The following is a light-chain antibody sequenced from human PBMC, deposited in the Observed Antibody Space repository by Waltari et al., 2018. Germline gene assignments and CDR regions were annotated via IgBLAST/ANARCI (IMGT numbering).Light chain of an antibody. J-gene: IGLJ2*01. CDR1: SSHIGAGHD. V-gene: IGLV1-40*01. Sequence: QSVLTQPPSVSGAPGQRVTISCTGTSSHIGAGHDVHWYQQFPGTAPNLLIYGNSNRPSGVPDRFSGSKSDTSASLTITGLQAEDEADYYCCSYAGNYKFVFGGGTKVTVL. CDR2: GNS. CDR3: CSYAGNYKFV.